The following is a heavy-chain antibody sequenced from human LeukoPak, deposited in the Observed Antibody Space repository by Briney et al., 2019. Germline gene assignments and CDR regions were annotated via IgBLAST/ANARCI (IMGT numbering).Heavy chain of an antibody. V-gene: IGHV3-23*01. Sequence: PGGSLRLSCAASGFTFSSYAMSWVRQAPGKGLEWVSAISGSGGSTYYADSVKGRFTISRDNSKNSLYLQMNSLRAEDTAVYYCARSLYCSSTSCQNWGQGTLVTVSS. CDR2: ISGSGGST. J-gene: IGHJ4*02. CDR1: GFTFSSYA. CDR3: ARSLYCSSTSCQN. D-gene: IGHD2-2*01.